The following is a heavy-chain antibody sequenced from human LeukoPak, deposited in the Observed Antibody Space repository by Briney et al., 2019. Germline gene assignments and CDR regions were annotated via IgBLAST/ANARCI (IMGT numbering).Heavy chain of an antibody. CDR1: SYSISSGYH. J-gene: IGHJ4*02. V-gene: IGHV4-38-2*02. Sequence: KPSETLSLTCTVSSYSISSGYHWGWIRQPPGKGLEWIGNIYRSGITYYNPSLKSRVTMSVDTSKNQFSLKLSSVTAADTAIYYCARVNWVVDYWGQGPLVTVSS. D-gene: IGHD1-1*01. CDR2: IYRSGIT. CDR3: ARVNWVVDY.